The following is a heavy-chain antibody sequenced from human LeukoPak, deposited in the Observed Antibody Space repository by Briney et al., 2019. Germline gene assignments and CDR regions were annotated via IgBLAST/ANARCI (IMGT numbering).Heavy chain of an antibody. D-gene: IGHD2-2*01. CDR1: GFTFNSYS. J-gene: IGHJ4*02. Sequence: GGSLRLSCAASGFTFNSYSMNWVRQAPGKGLEWVSSISSSSSYIYYADSVKGRFTISRDNAKNSLYLQMNSLRAEDTAVYYCARDRGYCSSTSCYLFDYWGQGTLVTVSS. V-gene: IGHV3-21*01. CDR3: ARDRGYCSSTSCYLFDY. CDR2: ISSSSSYI.